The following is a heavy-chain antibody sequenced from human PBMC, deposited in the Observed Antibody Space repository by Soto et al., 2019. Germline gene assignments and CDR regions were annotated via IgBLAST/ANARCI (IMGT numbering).Heavy chain of an antibody. D-gene: IGHD6-13*01. J-gene: IGHJ6*02. CDR1: GGTFSIYA. CDR2: IIPIFGTA. Sequence: SVKVSCKASGGTFSIYAISWVLQSPVQGREWMGGIIPIFGTANYAQKFQGRVTTTADESTSTAYMELSSLRSEDTAVYYCARDLSSTRPLLSRLPPMDVWGQGTTVTVSS. V-gene: IGHV1-69*13. CDR3: ARDLSSTRPLLSRLPPMDV.